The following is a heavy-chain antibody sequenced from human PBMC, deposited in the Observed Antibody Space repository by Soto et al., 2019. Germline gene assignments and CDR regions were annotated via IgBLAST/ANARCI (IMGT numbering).Heavy chain of an antibody. Sequence: LRLSCAASGFTFSSYWMSWVRQAPGKGLEWVANIKQDGSEKYYVDSVKGRFTISRDNAKNSLYLQMNSLRAEDTAVYYCARMAVAAHNWFDPWGQGTLVTVSS. CDR1: GFTFSSYW. D-gene: IGHD6-19*01. CDR3: ARMAVAAHNWFDP. CDR2: IKQDGSEK. J-gene: IGHJ5*02. V-gene: IGHV3-7*03.